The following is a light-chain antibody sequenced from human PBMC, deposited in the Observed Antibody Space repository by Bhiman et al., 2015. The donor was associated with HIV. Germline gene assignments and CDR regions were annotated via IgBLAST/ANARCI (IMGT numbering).Light chain of an antibody. V-gene: IGLV2-23*02. CDR2: DVS. CDR1: SSDVGAYNY. Sequence: QSALTQSASVSGSPGQSITISCTGTSSDVGAYNYVSWYQQLPGEAPKLVIYDVSERPSGVSSRFSGSKSGNTASLTISGLQAEDEADYYCCSYAGSSTWVFGGVTRLTV. CDR3: CSYAGSSTWV. J-gene: IGLJ3*02.